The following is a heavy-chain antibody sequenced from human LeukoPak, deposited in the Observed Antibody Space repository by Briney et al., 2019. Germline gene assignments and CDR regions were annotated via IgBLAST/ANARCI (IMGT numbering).Heavy chain of an antibody. CDR2: VSQSGNT. CDR1: GDSISSSDHY. V-gene: IGHV4-39*01. D-gene: IGHD3-10*01. CDR3: ARHLYYSASAFWYIDL. J-gene: IGHJ2*01. Sequence: SETLSLTCTLSGDSISSSDHYWVWIRQSPGKVLEWIGSVSQSGNTYYKSSLKSRVTVSIDTSKNEFSLILTSVTAADTAEYYCARHLYYSASAFWYIDLWGRGTLVIVSP.